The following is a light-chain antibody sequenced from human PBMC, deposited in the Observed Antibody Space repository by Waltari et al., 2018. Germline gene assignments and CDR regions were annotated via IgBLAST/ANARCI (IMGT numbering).Light chain of an antibody. CDR1: HSVYND. CDR2: GAS. Sequence: ETVMTQSPATLSVSPGERATPSCRASHSVYNDLAWYQQKPGQAPRLLIYGASTRATGFPARFSGSGSGSEFTLTISSLQSEDSAVYYCQQYYNWPLTFGGGTKVEI. CDR3: QQYYNWPLT. J-gene: IGKJ4*01. V-gene: IGKV3-15*01.